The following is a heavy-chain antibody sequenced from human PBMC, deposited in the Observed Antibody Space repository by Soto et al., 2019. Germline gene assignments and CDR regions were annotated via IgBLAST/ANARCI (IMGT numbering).Heavy chain of an antibody. CDR2: ISYDGSNK. J-gene: IGHJ4*02. CDR3: ANLDYYDSSGYYLFDY. D-gene: IGHD3-22*01. V-gene: IGHV3-30*18. Sequence: GGSLRLSCAASGFTFSSYGMHWVRQAPGKGPEWVAVISYDGSNKYYADSVKGRFTISRDNSKNTLYLQMNSLRAEDTAVYYCANLDYYDSSGYYLFDYWGQGTLVTVSS. CDR1: GFTFSSYG.